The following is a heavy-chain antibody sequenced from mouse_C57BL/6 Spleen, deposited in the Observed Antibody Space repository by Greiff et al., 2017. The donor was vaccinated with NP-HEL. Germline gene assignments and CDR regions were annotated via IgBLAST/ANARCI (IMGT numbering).Heavy chain of an antibody. V-gene: IGHV14-3*01. CDR3: AGGEVLITTVVATDAMDY. D-gene: IGHD1-1*01. J-gene: IGHJ4*01. CDR1: GFNIKNTY. Sequence: EVQLQQSVAELVRPGASVKLSCTASGFNIKNTYMHWVKQRPEQGLEWIGRIDPANGNTKYAPKFQGKATITADTSSNTAYLQLSSLTSEDTSIYYCAGGEVLITTVVATDAMDYWGQGTSVTVSS. CDR2: IDPANGNT.